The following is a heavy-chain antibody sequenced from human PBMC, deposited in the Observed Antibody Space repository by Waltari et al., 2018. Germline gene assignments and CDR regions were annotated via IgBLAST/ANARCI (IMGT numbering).Heavy chain of an antibody. CDR1: GYTFTGYY. CDR2: INPNSGGT. Sequence: QVQLVQSGAEVKKPGASVKVSCKASGYTFTGYYMHWVRQAPGQGLEWMGWINPNSGGTNFAQKVQGRVTMTTDTSISTAYMELSRLRSDDTAMYYCTVVATGTDFDYWGQGTLVTVSS. J-gene: IGHJ4*02. CDR3: TVVATGTDFDY. D-gene: IGHD5-12*01. V-gene: IGHV1-2*02.